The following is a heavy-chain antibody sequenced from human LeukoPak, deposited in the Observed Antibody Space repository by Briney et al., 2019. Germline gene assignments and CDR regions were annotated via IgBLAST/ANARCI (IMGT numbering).Heavy chain of an antibody. CDR1: GGSFSGYY. D-gene: IGHD3-22*01. V-gene: IGHV4-34*01. Sequence: SETLSLTCAVYGGSFSGYYWSWIRQPPGKGLEWIGEINHSGSTNYNPSLKSRVTISVDTSKNQFSLKLSSVTAADTAVYYCARGLGSGYSFDYWGQGTLVTVPS. J-gene: IGHJ4*02. CDR3: ARGLGSGYSFDY. CDR2: INHSGST.